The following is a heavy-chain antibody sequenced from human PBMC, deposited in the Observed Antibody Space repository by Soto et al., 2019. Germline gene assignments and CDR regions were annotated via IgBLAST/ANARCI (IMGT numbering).Heavy chain of an antibody. CDR3: ARDPEKYSGSDLGIDY. Sequence: QVQLVESGGGVVQPGRSLRLSCAASGFTFSSYGMHWVRQAPGKGLEWVAVIWYDGSNKYYADSVKGRFTISRDNAKNSLYLQMNSLRAEDTAVYYCARDPEKYSGSDLGIDYWGQGTLVTVSS. D-gene: IGHD5-12*01. J-gene: IGHJ4*02. CDR1: GFTFSSYG. CDR2: IWYDGSNK. V-gene: IGHV3-33*01.